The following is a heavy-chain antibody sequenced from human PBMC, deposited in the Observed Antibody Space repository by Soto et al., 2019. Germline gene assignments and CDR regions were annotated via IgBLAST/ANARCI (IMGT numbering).Heavy chain of an antibody. CDR3: ARVAWGGWRIAGCMDV. J-gene: IGHJ6*03. CDR1: GFTFSSYS. Sequence: GGSLRLSCAASGFTFSSYSMNWVRQAPGKGLEWVSYISSSSSTIYYADSVKGRFTISRDNAKNSLYLQMNSLRAEDTAVYYCARVAWGGWRIAGCMDVWGKGTTVTVSS. V-gene: IGHV3-48*01. CDR2: ISSSSSTI. D-gene: IGHD6-19*01.